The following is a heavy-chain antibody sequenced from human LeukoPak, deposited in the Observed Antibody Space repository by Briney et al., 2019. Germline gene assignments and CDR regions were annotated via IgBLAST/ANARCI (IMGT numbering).Heavy chain of an antibody. J-gene: IGHJ4*02. CDR2: ISYDGSNK. CDR1: GFTFSSYA. CDR3: ARGPTVADLDY. D-gene: IGHD6-19*01. Sequence: GGSLRLSCAASGFTFSSYAMHWVRQAPGKGLEWVAVISYDGSNKYYADSVKGRFTISRDNSKNTLYLQMNSLRAEDTAVYYCARGPTVADLDYWGQGTLVTVSS. V-gene: IGHV3-30-3*01.